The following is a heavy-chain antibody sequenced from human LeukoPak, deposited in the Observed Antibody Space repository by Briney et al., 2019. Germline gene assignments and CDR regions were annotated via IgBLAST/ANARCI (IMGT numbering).Heavy chain of an antibody. V-gene: IGHV1-69*05. CDR2: IIPIFGTA. CDR3: ARLPWDSSSWTKANFDY. J-gene: IGHJ4*02. Sequence: SVKVSCKASGGTFSSYAISWVRQAPGQGLEWMGGIIPIFGTANYAQKFQGRVTITTGESTSTAYMELSSLRAEDTAVYYCARLPWDSSSWTKANFDYWGQGTLVTVSS. CDR1: GGTFSSYA. D-gene: IGHD6-13*01.